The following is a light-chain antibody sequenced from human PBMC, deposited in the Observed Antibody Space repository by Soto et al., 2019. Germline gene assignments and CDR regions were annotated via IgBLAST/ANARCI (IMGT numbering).Light chain of an antibody. CDR1: QSVSSN. CDR3: QQYNNGWT. CDR2: GAS. V-gene: IGKV3-15*01. J-gene: IGKJ1*01. Sequence: EIVMTQSPATLSVSPGERATLSCRASQSVSSNLAWYQQKPGQAPRLVIYGASTRATGIPARFSGSGSGTGFTLTISSLQSEDFAVYCCQQYNNGWTFGQGTTMEIK.